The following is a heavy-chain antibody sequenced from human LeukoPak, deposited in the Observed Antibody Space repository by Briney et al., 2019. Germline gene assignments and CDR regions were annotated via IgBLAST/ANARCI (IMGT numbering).Heavy chain of an antibody. J-gene: IGHJ4*02. Sequence: ASVKVSCKASGYTFTSYGISWVRQAPGQGLEWMGWISAYNGNTNYAQKLQGRVTMTTDTSTSTAYMELRSLRSDDTAVYYCARVGITIFGVVIINFDYWGQGTLVTVSS. CDR2: ISAYNGNT. CDR1: GYTFTSYG. V-gene: IGHV1-18*01. D-gene: IGHD3-3*01. CDR3: ARVGITIFGVVIINFDY.